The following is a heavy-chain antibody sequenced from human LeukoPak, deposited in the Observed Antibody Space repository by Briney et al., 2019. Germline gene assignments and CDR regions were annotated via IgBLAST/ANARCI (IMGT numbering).Heavy chain of an antibody. V-gene: IGHV1-2*02. J-gene: IGHJ4*02. Sequence: GASVKVSCKASGYTFTGYYMHWVRQAPGQGLEWMGWINPNSGGTNYAQKFQGRVTMTRDTSISTAYMELSRLRSDDTAVYYCARVGEEMATMVFLDSWGQGTLVTVSS. D-gene: IGHD5-24*01. CDR1: GYTFTGYY. CDR3: ARVGEEMATMVFLDS. CDR2: INPNSGGT.